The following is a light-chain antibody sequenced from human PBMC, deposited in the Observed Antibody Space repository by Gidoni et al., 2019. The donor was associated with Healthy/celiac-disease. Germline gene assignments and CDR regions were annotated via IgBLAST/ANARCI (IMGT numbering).Light chain of an antibody. CDR2: WAS. CDR3: QQYYSTPKT. Sequence: DLLITQSPDSLAVSLGERATINCKSSQSVLYSSNNKNYLAWYQQKPGQPPKLLIYWASTRESGVPDRFSGSGSGTDFTLTISSLQAEDVAVYYCQQYYSTPKTFGQGTKVEIK. V-gene: IGKV4-1*01. J-gene: IGKJ1*01. CDR1: QSVLYSSNNKNY.